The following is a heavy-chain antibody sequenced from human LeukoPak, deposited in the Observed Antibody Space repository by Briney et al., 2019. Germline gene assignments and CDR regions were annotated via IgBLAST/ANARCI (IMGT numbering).Heavy chain of an antibody. CDR2: INHSGST. J-gene: IGHJ4*02. CDR1: GGSFSGYY. V-gene: IGHV4-34*01. CDR3: ARGPFVSSDY. Sequence: SETLSLTCAVYGGSFSGYYWSWIRQPPGKGLEWIGEINHSGSTNYNPSLKSRVTISVDTSKNQFSLKLSSVTAADTAVYYCARGPFVSSDYWGQGTLVTVSS.